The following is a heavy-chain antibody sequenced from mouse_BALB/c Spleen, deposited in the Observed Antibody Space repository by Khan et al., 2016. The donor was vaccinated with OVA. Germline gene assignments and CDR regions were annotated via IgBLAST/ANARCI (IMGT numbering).Heavy chain of an antibody. V-gene: IGHV3-2*02. CDR1: GYSITTDYA. Sequence: EVKLQESGPGLVKPSQSLSLTCTVTGYSITTDYAWNWIRQFPGNKLEWMGYISYSGNTKYNPSLTSRISITRDTSKNQFFLQLKSVTTEDTARYYCARVYGGDFDYWGQGTTLTVSS. J-gene: IGHJ2*01. D-gene: IGHD1-1*01. CDR2: ISYSGNT. CDR3: ARVYGGDFDY.